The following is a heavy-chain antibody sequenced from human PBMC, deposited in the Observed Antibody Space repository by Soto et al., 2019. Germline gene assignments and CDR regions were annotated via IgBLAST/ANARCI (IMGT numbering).Heavy chain of an antibody. D-gene: IGHD3-3*01. Sequence: PGGSLRLSCAASGFTFSSYEMNWVRQAPGKGLEWVSYISSSGSTIYYADSVKGRFTISRDNAKNSLYLQMNSLRAEDTAVYYCARARYDFWSGSFDYWGQGTLVPVSS. CDR3: ARARYDFWSGSFDY. CDR2: ISSSGSTI. CDR1: GFTFSSYE. J-gene: IGHJ4*02. V-gene: IGHV3-48*03.